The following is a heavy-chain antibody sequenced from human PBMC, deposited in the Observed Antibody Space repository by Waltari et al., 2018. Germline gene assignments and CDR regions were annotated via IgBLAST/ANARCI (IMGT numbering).Heavy chain of an antibody. D-gene: IGHD3-3*01. Sequence: QVQLQESGPGLVKPSETLSLTCTVSGYSISSGYYWGWIRQPPGKGLEWIGSIYHSGGTYYNPSLKSRVTISVDTSKNQFSLKLSSVTAADTAVYYCARVGDFWSGYLNWFDPWGQGTLVTVSS. CDR2: IYHSGGT. V-gene: IGHV4-38-2*02. CDR3: ARVGDFWSGYLNWFDP. CDR1: GYSISSGYY. J-gene: IGHJ5*02.